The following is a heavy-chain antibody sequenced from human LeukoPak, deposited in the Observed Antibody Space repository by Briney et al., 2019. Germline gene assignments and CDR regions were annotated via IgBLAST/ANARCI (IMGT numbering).Heavy chain of an antibody. D-gene: IGHD5-24*01. J-gene: IGHJ4*02. V-gene: IGHV3-30-3*01. CDR1: GFNFNNYV. CDR2: ISYDGSNL. Sequence: PGGSLRLSCAASGFNFNNYVMHWVRQAPGKGLEWVAVISYDGSNLYYADSVKGRFTISRDNSKNTLYLQMSSLRAEDTAVYYCAREMATTENFDYWGQGTLVTVSS. CDR3: AREMATTENFDY.